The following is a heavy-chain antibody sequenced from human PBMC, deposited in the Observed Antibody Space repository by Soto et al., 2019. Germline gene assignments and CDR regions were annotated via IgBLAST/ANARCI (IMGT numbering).Heavy chain of an antibody. D-gene: IGHD3-10*01. CDR3: ARRVIGSSRAFDI. V-gene: IGHV3-23*01. J-gene: IGHJ3*02. CDR1: GFAFSSHP. Sequence: GGSLRLSCSASGFAFSSHPMSWVRQAPEKGLEWVAGISDGGDLTYNADSVRGRFTISRDNSRNTLYLQMNSLRAEDTAVYYCARRVIGSSRAFDIWGQGTMVTVSS. CDR2: ISDGGDLT.